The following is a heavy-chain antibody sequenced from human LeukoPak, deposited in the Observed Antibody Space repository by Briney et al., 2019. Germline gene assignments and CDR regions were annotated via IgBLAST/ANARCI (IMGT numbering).Heavy chain of an antibody. J-gene: IGHJ1*01. Sequence: GASVKVSCKASGYTFTGYFIHWVRQAPGQGLEWMGRIIPILGIANYAQKFQGRVTITADKSTSTAYMELSSLRSEDTAVYYCARDAEGPKVAAAATEYFQHWGQGTLVTVSS. CDR1: GYTFTGYF. CDR2: IIPILGIA. D-gene: IGHD6-13*01. V-gene: IGHV1-69*04. CDR3: ARDAEGPKVAAAATEYFQH.